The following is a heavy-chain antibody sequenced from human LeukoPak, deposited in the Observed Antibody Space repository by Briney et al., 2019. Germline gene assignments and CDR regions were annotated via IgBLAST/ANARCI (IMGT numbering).Heavy chain of an antibody. Sequence: GSLKLSCKASGCSFTAYYIHWVRQAPGQGLEWMGWINPNSGGTNYAQKFQGRVTMTRDTSISTAYMELSRLRSDDTAVYYCARLREMATGHVQHWGQGTLVTVSS. D-gene: IGHD5-24*01. V-gene: IGHV1-2*02. CDR2: INPNSGGT. J-gene: IGHJ1*01. CDR1: GCSFTAYY. CDR3: ARLREMATGHVQH.